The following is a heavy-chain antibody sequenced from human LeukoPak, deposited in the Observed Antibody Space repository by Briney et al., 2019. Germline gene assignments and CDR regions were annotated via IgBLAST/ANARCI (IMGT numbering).Heavy chain of an antibody. CDR1: GFTFSSYS. J-gene: IGHJ3*02. Sequence: GSLRLSCAASGFTFSSYSMNWVRQPPGKGLEWIGYIYYSGSTNYNPSLKSRVTISIDTSKNQFSLKLTSVTAADTAVYYCVGTKVWLAFDIWGQGTIVTVSS. CDR3: VGTKVWLAFDI. V-gene: IGHV4-59*03. D-gene: IGHD2-8*01. CDR2: IYYSGST.